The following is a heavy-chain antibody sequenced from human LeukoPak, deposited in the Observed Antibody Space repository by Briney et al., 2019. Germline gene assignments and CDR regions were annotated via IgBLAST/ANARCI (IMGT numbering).Heavy chain of an antibody. V-gene: IGHV3-30*02. D-gene: IGHD2-2*01. J-gene: IGHJ4*02. CDR3: AKSDGGVAPAAPSYYFDY. Sequence: GGSLRLSCAASGFTFSSYGMHWVRQAPGKGLEWVAFIRYDGSNKYYADSVKGRFTISRDNSKNTLYLQMNSLRAEDTAVYYCAKSDGGVAPAAPSYYFDYWGQGTLVTVSS. CDR1: GFTFSSYG. CDR2: IRYDGSNK.